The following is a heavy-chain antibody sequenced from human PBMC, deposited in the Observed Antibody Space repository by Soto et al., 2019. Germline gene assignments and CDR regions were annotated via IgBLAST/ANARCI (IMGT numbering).Heavy chain of an antibody. J-gene: IGHJ6*02. V-gene: IGHV3-30-3*01. Sequence: GGSMRLSCAASGFTLSSYAMHWVRQAPGKGLEWVAVISYYGSNKYYADSVKGRFTISRDHSKTTLYLQMNSLRSEDTAVYYCARSHSSSGFYYYYGMDVWGQGTTVTVSS. CDR1: GFTLSSYA. D-gene: IGHD6-6*01. CDR2: ISYYGSNK. CDR3: ARSHSSSGFYYYYGMDV.